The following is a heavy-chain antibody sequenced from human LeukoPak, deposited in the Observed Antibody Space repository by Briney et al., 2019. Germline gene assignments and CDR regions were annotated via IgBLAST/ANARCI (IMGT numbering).Heavy chain of an antibody. D-gene: IGHD2-8*01. CDR2: INPDGSRT. CDR3: ARGEKSWINGFDL. Sequence: GGSLRLSCAASGFIFSTYWVQWVRQARGKGLVWVSRINPDGSRTDYADSVKGRFTISRDNAKNTLDLQMNSLRAEDTAVHYCARGEKSWINGFDLWGQGTLVTVSS. CDR1: GFIFSTYW. J-gene: IGHJ4*02. V-gene: IGHV3-74*01.